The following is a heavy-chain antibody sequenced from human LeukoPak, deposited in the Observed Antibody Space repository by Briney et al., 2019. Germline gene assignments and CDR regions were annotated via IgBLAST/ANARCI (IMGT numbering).Heavy chain of an antibody. J-gene: IGHJ4*02. CDR2: IYYSGST. Sequence: PSETLSLTCTVSGGSISSGGYYWSWIRQHPGKGLEWIGYIYYSGSTNYNPSLKSRVTISVDTSKNQFSLKLSSVTAADTAVYYCAKSSGWQVRDSYYFDYWGQGTLVTVSS. CDR3: AKSSGWQVRDSYYFDY. CDR1: GGSISSGGYY. V-gene: IGHV4-31*03. D-gene: IGHD6-19*01.